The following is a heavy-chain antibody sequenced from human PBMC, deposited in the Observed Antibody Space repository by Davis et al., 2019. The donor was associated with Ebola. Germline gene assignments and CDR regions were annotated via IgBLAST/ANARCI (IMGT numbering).Heavy chain of an antibody. J-gene: IGHJ4*02. V-gene: IGHV1-69*04. CDR1: GRTFSSDS. D-gene: IGHD1-26*01. CDR3: ARDYGSYGGTEVDY. CDR2: IIPMLGIA. Sequence: AASVKVSCKASGRTFSSDSISWVRQAPGQGLEWMGRIIPMLGIANYAQKFQGRVTITADKSTNTAYMELSSLRSEDTAVYYCARDYGSYGGTEVDYWGQGTLVTVSS.